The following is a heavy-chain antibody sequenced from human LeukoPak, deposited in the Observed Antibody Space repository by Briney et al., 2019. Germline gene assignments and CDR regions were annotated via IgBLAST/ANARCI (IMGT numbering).Heavy chain of an antibody. D-gene: IGHD3-22*01. J-gene: IGHJ4*02. Sequence: GGSLRLSCAASGFTFSTYSMNWVRQAPGKGLEWVSSISSSSSYIYYADSVKGRFTISRDNARNSLYLQMNSLRAEDTAVYYCARDLYRIVVVPHYFDYWGQGTLVTVSS. CDR1: GFTFSTYS. CDR2: ISSSSSYI. V-gene: IGHV3-21*01. CDR3: ARDLYRIVVVPHYFDY.